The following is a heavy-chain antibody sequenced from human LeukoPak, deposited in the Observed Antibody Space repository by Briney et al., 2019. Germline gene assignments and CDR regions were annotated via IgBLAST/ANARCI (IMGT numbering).Heavy chain of an antibody. J-gene: IGHJ4*02. D-gene: IGHD6-13*01. CDR2: IRYDGTTK. Sequence: GGSLRLSCAASGFTFSSYAMHWVRQAPGKGLEWVTFIRYDGTTKYFVDSVKGRFTVSRDNSKNTLYLQMNSLRPEDTAVYYCAKDRLQLVPEYWGQGTLVTVSS. CDR1: GFTFSSYA. V-gene: IGHV3-30*02. CDR3: AKDRLQLVPEY.